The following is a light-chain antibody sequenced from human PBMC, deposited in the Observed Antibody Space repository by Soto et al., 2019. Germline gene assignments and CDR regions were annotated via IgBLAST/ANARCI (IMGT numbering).Light chain of an antibody. CDR1: TGTVTSGHY. J-gene: IGLJ3*02. CDR3: LLAYSGARV. CDR2: NTS. V-gene: IGLV7-46*01. Sequence: QAVVTQEPSLTVSPGGTVTLTCGSSTGTVTSGHYPYWFHQKPGQAPRTLVYNTSDKHSWTPARFSGSLLGGKAALTLSGAQPEYEADFYGLLAYSGARVFGGGTKLTVL.